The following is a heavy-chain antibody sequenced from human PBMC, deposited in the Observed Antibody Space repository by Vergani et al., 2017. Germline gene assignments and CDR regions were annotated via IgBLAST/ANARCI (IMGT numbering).Heavy chain of an antibody. V-gene: IGHV5-10-1*01. CDR2: IEPSDSYT. CDR1: GYSFTSYW. J-gene: IGHJ3*02. Sequence: EVQLVQSGAEVKKPGESLKLSCNGSGYSFTSYWIGWVRQMPGKGLEWMGGIEPSDSYTNYSPSFQGHVTIATDKSISTAYLQWSSLKASRTAMDYCXRLKGDGSGSYYNKAFEIWGQGTMVTVSS. D-gene: IGHD3-10*01. CDR3: XRLKGDGSGSYYNKAFEI.